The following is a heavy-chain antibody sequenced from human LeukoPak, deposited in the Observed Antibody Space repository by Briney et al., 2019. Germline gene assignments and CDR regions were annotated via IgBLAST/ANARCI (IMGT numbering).Heavy chain of an antibody. V-gene: IGHV4-61*02. CDR2: IYNSGST. CDR3: GSGDLDL. Sequence: PSETLSLTCTVSGGSISSGSYYWSWIRQPAGKGLEWIGRIYNSGSTYYNPSLKSRVTISVDTSKNQFSLKLSSVTAADTAVYYCGSGDLDLWGRGTLVTVSS. CDR1: GGSISSGSYY. D-gene: IGHD2-15*01. J-gene: IGHJ2*01.